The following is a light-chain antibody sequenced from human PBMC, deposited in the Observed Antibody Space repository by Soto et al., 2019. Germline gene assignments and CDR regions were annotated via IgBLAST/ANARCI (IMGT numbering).Light chain of an antibody. CDR3: QQYGSSLLT. J-gene: IGKJ4*01. CDR1: QSVSSEK. V-gene: IGKV3-20*01. Sequence: EIVLTQSPGTLSLSPGERASLSCRASQSVSSEKLAWYQQKPGQAPRLLIFGASGRATGIPERFSGSGSGTDFSLTIGRLEPEDSAVYYCQQYGSSLLTFGGGTKVDI. CDR2: GAS.